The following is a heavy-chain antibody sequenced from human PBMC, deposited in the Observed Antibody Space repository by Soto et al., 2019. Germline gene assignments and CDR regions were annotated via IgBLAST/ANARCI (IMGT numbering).Heavy chain of an antibody. J-gene: IGHJ4*02. CDR2: ISYDGSNK. CDR1: GFTFSSYA. CDR3: ARDILTAGTTGFDY. V-gene: IGHV3-30-3*01. Sequence: PGGSLRLSCAASGFTFSSYAMHWVRQAPGKGLEWVAVISYDGSNKYYADSVKGRFTISRDNSKNTLYLQMNSLRAEDTAVYYCARDILTAGTTGFDYWGQGTLVTVYS. D-gene: IGHD6-13*01.